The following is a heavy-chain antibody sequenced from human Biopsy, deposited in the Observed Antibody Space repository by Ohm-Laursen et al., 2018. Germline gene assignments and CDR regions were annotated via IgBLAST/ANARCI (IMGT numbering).Heavy chain of an antibody. J-gene: IGHJ6*02. Sequence: SLRLSCTASGFNFRDYNMNWIRQAPGKGLEWISHISSSGTTIYYGDVVRGRFTISRDNDKNSLLLQMNSLRADDTAVYYCTGRYDIGAYGVDVWGQGTTVIVSS. CDR1: GFNFRDYN. V-gene: IGHV3-11*01. CDR3: TGRYDIGAYGVDV. D-gene: IGHD3-9*01. CDR2: ISSSGTTI.